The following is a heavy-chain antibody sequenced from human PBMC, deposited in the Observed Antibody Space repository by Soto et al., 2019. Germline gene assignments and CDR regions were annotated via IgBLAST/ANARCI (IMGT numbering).Heavy chain of an antibody. D-gene: IGHD6-19*01. CDR2: ISGSGVTT. Sequence: EVQLLESGGGLVQPGGSLRLSCAASGFTFSSYAMNWVRQAPGKGLEWVSGISGSGVTTYYADSVKGRFTISRDNSKNTLFLQMNSLRADDTAVYYCAKAKQWLVKAYDFGMDVWGQGTTVTVSS. V-gene: IGHV3-23*01. CDR1: GFTFSSYA. CDR3: AKAKQWLVKAYDFGMDV. J-gene: IGHJ6*02.